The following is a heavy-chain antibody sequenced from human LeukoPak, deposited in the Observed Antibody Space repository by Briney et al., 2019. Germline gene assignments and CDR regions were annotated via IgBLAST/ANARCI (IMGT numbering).Heavy chain of an antibody. D-gene: IGHD3-22*01. J-gene: IGHJ4*01. V-gene: IGHV3-11*04. CDR2: ISSSGSTI. CDR1: GFTFSDYY. CDR3: ARERDANYYDSSGYYSIRDY. Sequence: KPGGSLRLSCAASGFTFSDYYMSWIRQAPGKGLEWVSYISSSGSTIYYADSVKGRFTISRDNAKNSLYLQMNSLRAEDTAVYYCARERDANYYDSSGYYSIRDYWGHGTLVTVSS.